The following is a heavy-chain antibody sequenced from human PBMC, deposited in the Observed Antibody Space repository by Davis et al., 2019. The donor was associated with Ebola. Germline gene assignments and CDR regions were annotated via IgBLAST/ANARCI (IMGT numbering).Heavy chain of an antibody. V-gene: IGHV4-4*07. J-gene: IGHJ4*02. Sequence: SETLSLTCTVSGGSISSYYWSWIRQPAGKGLEWIGRIYTSGSTNYNPSLKSRVTMSVDTSKNQFSLKLSSVTAADTAVYYCARTPQYTSYGSYFDYWGQGALVTVSS. CDR1: GGSISSYY. CDR3: ARTPQYTSYGSYFDY. CDR2: IYTSGST. D-gene: IGHD1-26*01.